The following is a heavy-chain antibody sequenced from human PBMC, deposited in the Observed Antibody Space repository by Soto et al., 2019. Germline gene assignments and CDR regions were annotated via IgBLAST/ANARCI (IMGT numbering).Heavy chain of an antibody. V-gene: IGHV1-46*01. CDR2: LRPRTGNT. J-gene: IGHJ4*02. Sequence: ASVKVSCKASGYTFTNYYIHWLRQAPGQGLECLGILRPRTGNTGDAQRFQGRVTMTRDTSTGTVYMELTSLKSDDTAVYYCAREPNESFYFDYWGQGTQVTVSS. CDR1: GYTFTNYY. CDR3: AREPNESFYFDY.